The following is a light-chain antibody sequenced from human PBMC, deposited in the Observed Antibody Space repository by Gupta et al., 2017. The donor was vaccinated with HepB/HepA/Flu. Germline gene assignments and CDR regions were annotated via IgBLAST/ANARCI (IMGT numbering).Light chain of an antibody. J-gene: IGKJ1*01. V-gene: IGKV1-39*01. Sequence: IQMTQSPSSMSASVGDRVTITCRAIQSISTYLHWYQQKPGKAPRLLIYAASRLQSAVSSRFRGSGSGTIFTLTISSLQPEDFATYSCHQTYATPWTFGQATKVEV. CDR1: QSISTY. CDR3: HQTYATPWT. CDR2: AAS.